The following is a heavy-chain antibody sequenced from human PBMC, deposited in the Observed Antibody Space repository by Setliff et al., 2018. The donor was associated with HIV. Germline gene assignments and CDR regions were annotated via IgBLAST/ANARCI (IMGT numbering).Heavy chain of an antibody. Sequence: SETLSLTCAVSGGSIRDSKYFWGWIRQSPGKGREWIGSIFYSGSANYNPSLTSPVTISVDTSKNQFSLKLRSVTAADTAVYWCAREDSSYHYFDSWGQGMLVTVSS. V-gene: IGHV4-39*02. CDR2: IFYSGSA. D-gene: IGHD3-22*01. J-gene: IGHJ4*02. CDR1: GGSIRDSKYF. CDR3: AREDSSYHYFDS.